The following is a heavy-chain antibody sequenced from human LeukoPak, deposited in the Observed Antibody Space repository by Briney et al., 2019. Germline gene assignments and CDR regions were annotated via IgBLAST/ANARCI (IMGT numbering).Heavy chain of an antibody. V-gene: IGHV3-23*01. CDR2: ISGSGGST. CDR1: GFTFSSHA. Sequence: GASLRLSCAASGFTFSSHAMSWVRQAPGKGLEWVSAISGSGGSTYYADSVKGRFTISRDNSKNTLYLQMNSLRAEDTAVYYCAKEHYYDSSGYPEYFDYWGQGTLVTVSS. J-gene: IGHJ4*02. CDR3: AKEHYYDSSGYPEYFDY. D-gene: IGHD3-22*01.